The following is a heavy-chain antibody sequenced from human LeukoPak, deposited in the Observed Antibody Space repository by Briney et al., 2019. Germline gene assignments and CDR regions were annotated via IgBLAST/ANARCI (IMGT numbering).Heavy chain of an antibody. Sequence: GASVKVSCKASGYTVTSYDINWVRQATGQGLEWMGWMNPNSGNTGYAQKFQGRVTMTRSTSINTAYMELNSLTSEDTAVYYCARSSVGARRRIDYWGQGSLVTVSS. CDR3: ARSSVGARRRIDY. CDR2: MNPNSGNT. D-gene: IGHD1-26*01. J-gene: IGHJ4*02. V-gene: IGHV1-8*01. CDR1: GYTVTSYD.